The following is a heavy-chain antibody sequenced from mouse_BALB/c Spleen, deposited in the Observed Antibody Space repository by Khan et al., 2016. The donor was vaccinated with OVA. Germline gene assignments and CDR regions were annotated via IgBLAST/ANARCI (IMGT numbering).Heavy chain of an antibody. D-gene: IGHD3-3*01. CDR1: GFYLNDTH. V-gene: IGHV14-3*02. CDR3: DPAGAGDYMDY. J-gene: IGHJ4*01. Sequence: MQLEESGAELVTPSPSLKFSCTASGFYLNDTHMHWVQQRPEQGLEWIGRIEPANDNSKYYPMIQGQAIITADTSSHTAYLLLSSQTSEETAVYCGDPAGAGDYMDYWGQGTTLTVSS. CDR2: IEPANDNS.